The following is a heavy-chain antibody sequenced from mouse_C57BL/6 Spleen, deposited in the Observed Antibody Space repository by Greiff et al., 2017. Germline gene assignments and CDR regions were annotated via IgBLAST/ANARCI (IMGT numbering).Heavy chain of an antibody. J-gene: IGHJ4*01. Sequence: EVQGVESGGGLVKPGGSLKLSCAASGFTFSSYAMSWVRQTPEKRLEWVATISDGGSYTYYPDNVKGRFTISRDNAKNNLYLQMSHLKSEDTAMYYCARDRGSSGPQYYAMDDWGQGTSVTVSS. CDR2: ISDGGSYT. V-gene: IGHV5-4*01. CDR1: GFTFSSYA. CDR3: ARDRGSSGPQYYAMDD. D-gene: IGHD3-2*02.